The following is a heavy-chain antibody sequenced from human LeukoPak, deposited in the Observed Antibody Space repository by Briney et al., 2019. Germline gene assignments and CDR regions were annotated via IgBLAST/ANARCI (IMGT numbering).Heavy chain of an antibody. V-gene: IGHV3-33*01. CDR1: GFTFSSYG. CDR2: IWNDGSHE. CDR3: ARTAVAGTLRWFDL. Sequence: GGSLRLSCAASGFTFSSYGMHWVRQAPGKGLEWVAVIWNDGSHEYYADSEKGRFTISRDNSRNTVYLQMSDLRGEDTAVYYCARTAVAGTLRWFDLWGQGTLVIVSS. J-gene: IGHJ5*02. D-gene: IGHD6-19*01.